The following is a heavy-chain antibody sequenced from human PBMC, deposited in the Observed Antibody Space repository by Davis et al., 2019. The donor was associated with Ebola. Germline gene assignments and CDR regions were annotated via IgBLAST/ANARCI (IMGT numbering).Heavy chain of an antibody. CDR1: GFTFSSYG. D-gene: IGHD6-6*01. Sequence: PGGSLRLSCAASGFTFSSYGMHWVRQAPGKGLEWVAVIWYDGSNKYYADSVKGRFTISRDNSKNTLYLQMNSLRAEDTAVYYCARGGIAARPGYGMDVWGKGTTVTVSS. CDR3: ARGGIAARPGYGMDV. CDR2: IWYDGSNK. V-gene: IGHV3-33*01. J-gene: IGHJ6*04.